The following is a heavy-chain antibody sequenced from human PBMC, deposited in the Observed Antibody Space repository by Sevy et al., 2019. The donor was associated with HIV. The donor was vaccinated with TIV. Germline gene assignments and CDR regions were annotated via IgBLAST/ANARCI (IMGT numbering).Heavy chain of an antibody. D-gene: IGHD2-8*01. J-gene: IGHJ4*02. CDR3: ATVAVMSNYFDY. Sequence: ASVKFSCKVSGYTLTELSMHWFRQAPGKWLEWMGVFDPEDGETIYAQKFQGRVTMTEDTSTDTAYMELSSLRSEDTAVYYCATVAVMSNYFDYWGQGTLVTVSS. CDR2: FDPEDGET. V-gene: IGHV1-24*01. CDR1: GYTLTELS.